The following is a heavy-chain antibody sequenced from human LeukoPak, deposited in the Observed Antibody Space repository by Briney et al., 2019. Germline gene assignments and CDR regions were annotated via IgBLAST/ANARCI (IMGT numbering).Heavy chain of an antibody. D-gene: IGHD6-13*01. CDR1: GFTFSSYW. J-gene: IGHJ4*02. Sequence: GGSLRLSCAASGFTFSSYWMSWVRQAPGKGLEWVANIKQDGSEKYYVDSVKGRFTISRDNAKNSLYLQMSSLRAEDTAVYYCAKTRPLDSSSWSHGDYWGQGTLVTVSS. V-gene: IGHV3-7*03. CDR2: IKQDGSEK. CDR3: AKTRPLDSSSWSHGDY.